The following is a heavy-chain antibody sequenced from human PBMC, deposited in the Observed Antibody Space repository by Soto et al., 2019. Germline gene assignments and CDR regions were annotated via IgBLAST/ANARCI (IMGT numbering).Heavy chain of an antibody. D-gene: IGHD2-8*01. V-gene: IGHV3-23*01. CDR3: AKVRLTDYLRYAPHL. Sequence: GGSLRLSCAASGFTFNNYAMNWVRQAPGRGLEWVSIISPNGDSTYYADSVKGRFTISRDNSQNTVFLQMNSLRAEDTAIYFCAKVRLTDYLRYAPHLWGQGTLVTVS. CDR2: ISPNGDST. CDR1: GFTFNNYA. J-gene: IGHJ3*01.